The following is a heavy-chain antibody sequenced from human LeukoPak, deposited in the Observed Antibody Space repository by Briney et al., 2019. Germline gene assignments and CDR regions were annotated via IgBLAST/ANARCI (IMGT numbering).Heavy chain of an antibody. D-gene: IGHD7-27*01. V-gene: IGHV3-48*02. Sequence: GGSLRLSCAASAFTFSDYSMNWVRQAPGKGLEWISYIDTSSSTIYYADSVMGRFTISRDNAKESLYLQMNSLRDEDTAVYYCAREDDSWGPNNLDLWGQGTMVTVSS. CDR1: AFTFSDYS. CDR2: IDTSSSTI. CDR3: AREDDSWGPNNLDL. J-gene: IGHJ3*01.